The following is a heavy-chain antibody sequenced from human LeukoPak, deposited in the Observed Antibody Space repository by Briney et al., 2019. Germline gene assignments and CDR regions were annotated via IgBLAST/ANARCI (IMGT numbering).Heavy chain of an antibody. J-gene: IGHJ4*02. CDR3: AKDPGTVVTRGDY. D-gene: IGHD4-23*01. Sequence: LPGGSLRLSCAASGFTFSSYGMSWVRQAPGKGLEWVSAISGSGGSTYYADSVKGRFTISRDNSKNTLYLQMNSLRAEDTAVYYCAKDPGTVVTRGDYWGQGTLVTVSS. V-gene: IGHV3-23*01. CDR1: GFTFSSYG. CDR2: ISGSGGST.